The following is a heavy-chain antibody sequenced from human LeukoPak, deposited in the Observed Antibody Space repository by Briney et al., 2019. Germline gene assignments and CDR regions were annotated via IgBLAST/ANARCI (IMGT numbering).Heavy chain of an antibody. J-gene: IGHJ4*02. V-gene: IGHV3-7*01. D-gene: IGHD1-26*01. Sequence: GGSLRLSCAASGFTFSSFWMTWVRQAPGKGLEWVANIKLDGSEKYYVDSVKGRFTISRDNAKNSLYLQMNSLRAEDTAVYYCARGGSYLFDYWGQGTLVTVSS. CDR3: ARGGSYLFDY. CDR1: GFTFSSFW. CDR2: IKLDGSEK.